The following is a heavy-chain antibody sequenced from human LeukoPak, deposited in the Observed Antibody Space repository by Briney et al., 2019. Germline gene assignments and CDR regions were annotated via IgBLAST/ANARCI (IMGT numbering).Heavy chain of an antibody. Sequence: PSETLSLTCAVYGGSFSDYYWSWIRQPPGKGLEWIGEINHSGSTNYNPSLKSRVTISVDTSKNQFSLKLSSVTAADTAVYYCARGRNYGGNPRWLDYWGQGTLVTVSS. CDR2: INHSGST. V-gene: IGHV4-34*01. J-gene: IGHJ4*02. D-gene: IGHD4-23*01. CDR3: ARGRNYGGNPRWLDY. CDR1: GGSFSDYY.